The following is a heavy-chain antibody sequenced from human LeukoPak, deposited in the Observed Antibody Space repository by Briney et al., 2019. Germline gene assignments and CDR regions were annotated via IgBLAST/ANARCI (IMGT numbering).Heavy chain of an antibody. V-gene: IGHV3-23*01. D-gene: IGHD3-9*01. CDR2: VSGRDDST. J-gene: IGHJ4*02. CDR1: GFTFSNYA. Sequence: GASLRLSCAASGFTFSNYAMYWVRQAPGKGLEWVSAVSGRDDSTYYADSVKGRFTISRDTSKNTLYLQMNSLRAEDTAVYYCAKWGDYDILTGYYDPDYWGQGTLVTASS. CDR3: AKWGDYDILTGYYDPDY.